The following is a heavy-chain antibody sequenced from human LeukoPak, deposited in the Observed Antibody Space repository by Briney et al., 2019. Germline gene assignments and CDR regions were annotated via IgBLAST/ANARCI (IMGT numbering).Heavy chain of an antibody. CDR2: ISYDGSNK. CDR3: ARDRDSSGIFDY. D-gene: IGHD6-19*01. Sequence: PGRSLRLSCAASGFTFSSYAMHWVRQAPGKGLEWVAVISYDGSNKYYADSVKGRFTISRDNSKNTLYLQMNSLRAEDTAVFYCARDRDSSGIFDYWGQGTLVTVSS. V-gene: IGHV3-30*04. CDR1: GFTFSSYA. J-gene: IGHJ4*02.